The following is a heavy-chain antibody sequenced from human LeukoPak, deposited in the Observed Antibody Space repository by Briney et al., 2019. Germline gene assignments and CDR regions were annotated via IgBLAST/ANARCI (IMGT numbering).Heavy chain of an antibody. Sequence: PSETLSLTCTVSGGSISSSSYYWGWIGQPPGKGLEWIGSIYCSGSTYYNPSLKSRVTMSVDTSKNQFSLKLSSVTAADTAVYYCARQGWLGYCSSTTCPNWFDPWGQGTLVTVSS. V-gene: IGHV4-39*01. CDR2: IYCSGST. CDR1: GGSISSSSYY. CDR3: ARQGWLGYCSSTTCPNWFDP. D-gene: IGHD2-2*01. J-gene: IGHJ5*02.